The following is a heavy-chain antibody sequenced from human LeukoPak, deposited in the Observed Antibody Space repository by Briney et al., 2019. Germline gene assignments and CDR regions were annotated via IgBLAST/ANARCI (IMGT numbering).Heavy chain of an antibody. CDR3: AKDTRYCYDSSGYFDY. CDR2: ISGSGGST. J-gene: IGHJ4*02. Sequence: PGGCLRLSCAAAGLTFSSYAISCVRQAPGKGLEWVSAISGSGGSTYYAESVKGWLTISRDNSKNTLYLQMSSLRAEDTAVYYCAKDTRYCYDSSGYFDYWGQGTLVSVSS. D-gene: IGHD3-22*01. V-gene: IGHV3-23*01. CDR1: GLTFSSYA.